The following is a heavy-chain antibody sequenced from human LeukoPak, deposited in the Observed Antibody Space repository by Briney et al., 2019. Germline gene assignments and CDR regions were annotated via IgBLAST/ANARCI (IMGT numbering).Heavy chain of an antibody. V-gene: IGHV4-31*03. CDR3: ARDVGGYSYGIHFWFDP. J-gene: IGHJ5*02. D-gene: IGHD5-18*01. CDR1: GGSISSGDYY. CDR2: IYHSGST. Sequence: SETLSLTCTVSGGSISSGDYYWSWIRQHPGKGLEWIGYIYHSGSTYYNPSLKSRVTISVDTSKNQFSLKLSSVTAADTAVYYCARDVGGYSYGIHFWFDPWGQGTLVTVSS.